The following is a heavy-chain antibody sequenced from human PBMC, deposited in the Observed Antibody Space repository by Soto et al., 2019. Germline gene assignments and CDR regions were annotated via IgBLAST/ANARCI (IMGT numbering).Heavy chain of an antibody. CDR3: AKGDLGELLLGGVDV. V-gene: IGHV3-9*01. D-gene: IGHD3-16*02. CDR1: GFVFEDYA. Sequence: LRLSCVTSGFVFEDYAIHWVRQSPRRGLEWVTGISWNSAKIGYADSVKGRFTISRDSAKKSVYLEMTHLRPEDTALYYCAKGDLGELLLGGVDVWGQGTTVTVSS. CDR2: ISWNSAKI. J-gene: IGHJ6*02.